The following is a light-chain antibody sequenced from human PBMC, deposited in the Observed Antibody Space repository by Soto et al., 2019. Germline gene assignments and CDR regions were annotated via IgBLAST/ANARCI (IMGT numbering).Light chain of an antibody. CDR3: QQYGGSPLYT. CDR1: QSVSSSH. CDR2: GAS. J-gene: IGKJ2*01. V-gene: IGKV3-20*01. Sequence: DIVLTQSPGTLSLSPGEGATLSCRASQSVSSSHLAWYQQKPGQAPRLVIYGASSRATGIPARFSGSGSGTDFTLTISRLEPEDFAVYYCQQYGGSPLYTFGQGTTLEIK.